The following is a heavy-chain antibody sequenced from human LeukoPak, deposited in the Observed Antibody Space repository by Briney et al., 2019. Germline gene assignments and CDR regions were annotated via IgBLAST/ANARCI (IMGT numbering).Heavy chain of an antibody. Sequence: GGSLRVSCAASGFTFSSYGMHWVRQAPGKGLEWVAVISYDGSNKYYADSVKGRFTISRDNSKNTLYLQMNSLRAEDTAVYYCAKAGDLNYWGQGTLVTVSS. CDR3: AKAGDLNY. J-gene: IGHJ4*02. CDR1: GFTFSSYG. CDR2: ISYDGSNK. V-gene: IGHV3-30*18. D-gene: IGHD7-27*01.